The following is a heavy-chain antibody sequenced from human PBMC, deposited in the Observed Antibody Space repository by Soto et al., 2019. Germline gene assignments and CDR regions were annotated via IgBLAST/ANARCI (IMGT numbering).Heavy chain of an antibody. J-gene: IGHJ4*01. CDR3: ARASTTKWYDILTGYSPIDY. Sequence: SVKVSCKASGATFGTYVTTWVRQAPGQGLEWMGRIIPIFGTANYAQKFQGRVTITADESTSTAYMELSSLRSEDTAVYYCARASTTKWYDILTGYSPIDYWG. CDR2: IIPIFGTA. CDR1: GATFGTYV. V-gene: IGHV1-69*13. D-gene: IGHD3-9*01.